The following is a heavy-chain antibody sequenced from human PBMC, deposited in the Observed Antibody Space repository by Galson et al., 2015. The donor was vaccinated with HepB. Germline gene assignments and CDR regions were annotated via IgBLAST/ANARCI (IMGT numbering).Heavy chain of an antibody. CDR2: ISAYNGNT. D-gene: IGHD3-10*01. CDR1: GYTFTNYG. V-gene: IGHV1-18*01. Sequence: SVKVSCKASGYTFTNYGTSWVRQAPGQGLEWMGWISAYNGNTIYAQKLQGRVTMTTDTSTSTAYMELRSLRYDDTAVYYCARDGGERVGMVRVWDYWGQGTLVTVSS. J-gene: IGHJ4*02. CDR3: ARDGGERVGMVRVWDY.